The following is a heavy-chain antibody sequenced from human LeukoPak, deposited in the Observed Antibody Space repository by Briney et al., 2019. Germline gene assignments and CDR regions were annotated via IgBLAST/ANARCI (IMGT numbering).Heavy chain of an antibody. CDR3: ARDGSYYYYMDV. Sequence: ASVKVSCKAFGYTFTGYYMHWVRQAPGQGLEWMGWINPNSGGTNYAQKFQGRVTMTRDTSISTAYMELSRLRSDDTAVYYCARDGSYYYYMDVWGKGTTVTVSS. D-gene: IGHD3-10*01. CDR1: GYTFTGYY. V-gene: IGHV1-2*02. CDR2: INPNSGGT. J-gene: IGHJ6*03.